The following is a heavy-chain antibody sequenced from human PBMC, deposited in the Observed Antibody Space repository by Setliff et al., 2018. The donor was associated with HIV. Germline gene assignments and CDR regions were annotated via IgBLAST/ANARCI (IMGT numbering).Heavy chain of an antibody. CDR1: GFSFRSYA. J-gene: IGHJ4*02. D-gene: IGHD2-8*01. CDR2: ISGSGDIT. V-gene: IGHV3-23*01. CDR3: AKTYIHFSDSFFILYSMY. Sequence: GGSLRLSCAASGFSFRSYAVSWVRQAPGKGLEWVSVISGSGDITYYRESVKGRFTVSRDNSNNTVYLQMNSLRAEDTAMYYCAKTYIHFSDSFFILYSMYWGQGTLVTVSS.